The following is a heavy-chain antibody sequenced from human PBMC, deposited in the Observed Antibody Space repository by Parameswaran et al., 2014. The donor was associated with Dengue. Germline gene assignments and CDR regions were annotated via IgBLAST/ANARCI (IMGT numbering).Heavy chain of an antibody. V-gene: IGHV4-39*01. J-gene: IGHJ5*02. CDR3: ARHRQYQLLYHNWFDP. D-gene: IGHD2-2*02. Sequence: VRQMPGKGLEWIGSIYYSGTTYYTPSLKSRVAMSVDTSKNQFSLKLSSVTAADTAVYFCARHRQYQLLYHNWFDPWGQGTLVTVSS. CDR2: IYYSGTT.